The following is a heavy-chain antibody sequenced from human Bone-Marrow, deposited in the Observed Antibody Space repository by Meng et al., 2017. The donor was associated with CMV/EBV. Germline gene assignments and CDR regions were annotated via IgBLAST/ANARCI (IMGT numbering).Heavy chain of an antibody. D-gene: IGHD2-2*01. CDR2: ISSSSSYI. Sequence: GESLKISCAASGFTFSNYNMNWVRQAPGKGLEWVSSISSSSSYIYYADSVKGRFTISRDNAKNSLYLQMNSLRAEDTAVYYCARGGASALVVPAAIDYWGQGTLVTVSS. CDR1: GFTFSNYN. CDR3: ARGGASALVVPAAIDY. J-gene: IGHJ4*02. V-gene: IGHV3-21*01.